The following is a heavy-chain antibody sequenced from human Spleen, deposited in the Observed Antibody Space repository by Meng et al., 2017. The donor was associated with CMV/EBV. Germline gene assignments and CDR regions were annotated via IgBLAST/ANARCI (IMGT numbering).Heavy chain of an antibody. J-gene: IGHJ5*02. Sequence: AISWGRQAPGQGLEWMGGIIPIFGTANYAQKFQGRVTITTDESTSTAYMELSSLRSEDTAVYYCARALTSITIFGVVESMNWFDPWGQGTLVTVSS. D-gene: IGHD3-3*01. CDR1: A. CDR2: IIPIFGTA. V-gene: IGHV1-69*05. CDR3: ARALTSITIFGVVESMNWFDP.